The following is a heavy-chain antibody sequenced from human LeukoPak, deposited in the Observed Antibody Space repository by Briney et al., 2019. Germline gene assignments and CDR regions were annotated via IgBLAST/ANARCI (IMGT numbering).Heavy chain of an antibody. Sequence: GGSLRLSCAASGFPLSSYAVSWVRQASGKGLEWVAYIQFDGSNEQYADSVKGRFSISRDSSKNILYLQMNSLRAEDTAVYYCAKDRCSNGIGCYYYYMDVWGKGTTVTISS. CDR3: AKDRCSNGIGCYYYYMDV. V-gene: IGHV3-30*02. CDR2: IQFDGSNE. CDR1: GFPLSSYA. D-gene: IGHD2-8*01. J-gene: IGHJ6*03.